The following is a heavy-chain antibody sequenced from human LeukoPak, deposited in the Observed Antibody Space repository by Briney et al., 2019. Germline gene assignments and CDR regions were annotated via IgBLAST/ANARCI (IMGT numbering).Heavy chain of an antibody. V-gene: IGHV4-4*07. CDR2: IYTSGST. CDR1: GGSISSYY. Sequence: SETLSLTCTVSGGSISSYYWSWIRQPAGKGLEWIGRIYTSGSTNYNPSLKSRVTMSVDTSKNQFSLKLSSVTAADTAVYYCAREGGSSGWYVVEGLDPWGQGTLVTVSS. D-gene: IGHD6-19*01. J-gene: IGHJ5*02. CDR3: AREGGSSGWYVVEGLDP.